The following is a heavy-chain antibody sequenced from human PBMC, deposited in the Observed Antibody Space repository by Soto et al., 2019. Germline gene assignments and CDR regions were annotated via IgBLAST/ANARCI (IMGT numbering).Heavy chain of an antibody. CDR3: AREGATMVRGVTLTADDAFDI. J-gene: IGHJ3*02. CDR2: ISSSSTI. V-gene: IGHV3-48*02. Sequence: GGSLRLSCAASGFTFSSYSMNWVRQAPGKGLEWVSYISSSSTIYYADSVKGRFTISRDNAKNSLYLQMNSLRDEDTAVYYCAREGATMVRGVTLTADDAFDIWGQGTMVTVSS. D-gene: IGHD3-10*01. CDR1: GFTFSSYS.